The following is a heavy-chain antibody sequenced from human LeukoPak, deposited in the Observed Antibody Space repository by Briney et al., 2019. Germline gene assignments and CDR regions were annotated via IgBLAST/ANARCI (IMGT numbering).Heavy chain of an antibody. V-gene: IGHV3-9*01. J-gene: IGHJ4*02. Sequence: SLRLSCAASGFTFDDYAMHWVRQAPGKGLEWVSGISRNSGSIGYADSVKGRFTISRDNAKNSLYLQMNSLRAEDTALYYCAKEFVGATGLFDYWGQGTLVTVSS. CDR2: ISRNSGSI. D-gene: IGHD1-26*01. CDR3: AKEFVGATGLFDY. CDR1: GFTFDDYA.